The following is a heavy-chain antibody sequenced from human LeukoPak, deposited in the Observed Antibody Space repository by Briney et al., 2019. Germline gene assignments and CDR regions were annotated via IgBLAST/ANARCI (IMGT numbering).Heavy chain of an antibody. J-gene: IGHJ4*02. CDR2: IYGGADT. CDR1: GLTVSSNH. D-gene: IGHD5-24*01. V-gene: IGHV3-53*01. Sequence: GGSLRLSCAASGLTVSSNHMSWVRQAPRKGLEWISVIYGGADTYYADSVKGRFTISRDNSKNTLYLQMNSLRAEDAAVYYCARGGPQEGGYKVLYYFDYWGQGTLVTVSS. CDR3: ARGGPQEGGYKVLYYFDY.